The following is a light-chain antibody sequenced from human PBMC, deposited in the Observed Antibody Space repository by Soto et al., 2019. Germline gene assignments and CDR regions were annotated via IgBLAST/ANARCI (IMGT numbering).Light chain of an antibody. CDR2: DAS. V-gene: IGKV1-5*01. J-gene: IGKJ1*01. CDR1: HSISTW. CDR3: QQYNSYSGT. Sequence: DIQVAQSPSTLSASVKDRVTITCRASHSISTWLAWYQQKPGTAPKLLIYDASSLPSGGPSRFTGSGPGTKFTLIISSLLPDDFATYYCQQYNSYSGTFGQGTKV.